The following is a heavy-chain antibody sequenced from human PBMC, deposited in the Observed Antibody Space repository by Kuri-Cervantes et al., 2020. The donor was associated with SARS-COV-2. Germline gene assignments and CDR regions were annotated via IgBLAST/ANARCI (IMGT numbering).Heavy chain of an antibody. D-gene: IGHD6-13*01. CDR3: ARDRVAAAGAVGPRVYYYMDV. J-gene: IGHJ6*03. Sequence: ASVKVSCKASGYTFTSYYMHWVRQAPGQGLEWMGIINPSGGSTSYAQKFQGRVTMTRDTSTSTVYMELSSLRSEDTAVYYCARDRVAAAGAVGPRVYYYMDVWGKGNTVTGAS. CDR1: GYTFTSYY. CDR2: INPSGGST. V-gene: IGHV1-46*01.